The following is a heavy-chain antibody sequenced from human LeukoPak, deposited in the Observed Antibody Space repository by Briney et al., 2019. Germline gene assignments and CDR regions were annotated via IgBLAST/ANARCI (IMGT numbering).Heavy chain of an antibody. CDR1: GYTFTSYD. D-gene: IGHD3-22*01. CDR3: ATDDSSGYYPYYFDY. V-gene: IGHV1-8*03. J-gene: IGHJ4*02. CDR2: MNPNSGNT. Sequence: ASVKVSCKASGYTFTSYDINWVRQAAGQGLEWMGWMNPNSGNTGYAQKFQGRVTITRNTYISTAYMELSSLRSEDTAVYYCATDDSSGYYPYYFDYWGQGTLVTVSS.